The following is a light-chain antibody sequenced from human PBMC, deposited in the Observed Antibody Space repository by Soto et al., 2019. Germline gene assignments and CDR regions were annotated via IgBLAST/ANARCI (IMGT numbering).Light chain of an antibody. Sequence: NFLLTQPHSVSESPGKTVTISCTRSSGSMATNYVQWFQQRPGSAPIIVIYEDDQRPSGVPDRFSGSIDSSSNSASLTISGLQTEDEADYYCQSYDSSNHGVFGGGTKVTVL. CDR3: QSYDSSNHGV. CDR2: EDD. CDR1: SGSMATNY. J-gene: IGLJ3*02. V-gene: IGLV6-57*03.